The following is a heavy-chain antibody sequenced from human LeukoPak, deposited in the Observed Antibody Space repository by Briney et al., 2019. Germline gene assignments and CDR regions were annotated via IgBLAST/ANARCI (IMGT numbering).Heavy chain of an antibody. CDR1: GFTFSSYG. Sequence: SGGSLRLSCAASGFTFSSYGLHWVRQAPGKGLEWVAFIRYDGSNKYYADSVKGRVTISRDNSKNTLYLQMDSLRAEDTAVYYCAKDSTHYRVWDDYDSAGLTYWGQGTLVTVSS. J-gene: IGHJ4*02. V-gene: IGHV3-30*02. CDR2: IRYDGSNK. CDR3: AKDSTHYRVWDDYDSAGLTY. D-gene: IGHD3-22*01.